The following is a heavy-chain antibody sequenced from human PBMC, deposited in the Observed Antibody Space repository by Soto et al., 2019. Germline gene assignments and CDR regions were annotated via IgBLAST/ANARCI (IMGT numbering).Heavy chain of an antibody. V-gene: IGHV3-73*01. J-gene: IGHJ6*03. CDR2: IRSKANSYAT. D-gene: IGHD4-17*01. CDR3: TTPLYSTVTTRRYYMDV. Sequence: GGSLRLSCAASGFTFSGSAMHWVRQASGKGLEWVGRIRSKANSYATAYAASVKGRFTISRDDSKNTAYLQMNSLKTEDTAVYYCTTPLYSTVTTRRYYMDVWGKGTTVTVSS. CDR1: GFTFSGSA.